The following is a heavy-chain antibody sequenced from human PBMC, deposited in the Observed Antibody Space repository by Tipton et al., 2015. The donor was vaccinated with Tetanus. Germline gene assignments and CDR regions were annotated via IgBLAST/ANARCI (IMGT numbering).Heavy chain of an antibody. CDR3: ARGILGGNSGSTFDY. D-gene: IGHD4-23*01. CDR1: DYSISTGYY. CDR2: IFHRGST. J-gene: IGHJ4*02. Sequence: TLSLTCSVTDYSISTGYYWGWIRQPPGKGLEWIGSIFHRGSTYYNASLKSRVTISVGTSKNQFSLKLSSVTAADTAVYYCARGILGGNSGSTFDYWGQGTLVTVSS. V-gene: IGHV4-38-2*01.